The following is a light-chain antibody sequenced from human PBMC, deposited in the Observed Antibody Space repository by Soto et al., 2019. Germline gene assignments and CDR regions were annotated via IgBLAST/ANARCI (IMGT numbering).Light chain of an antibody. CDR2: DVS. CDR1: SSDVGGYNY. CDR3: SSYAGTHIV. Sequence: QSTLTQPPSASGSPGQSVTISCTGTSSDVGGYNYVSWYQQHPGKAPKLMIYDVSKRPSGVPDRFSGSKSGNTASLTVSGLQTEDEADYYCSSYAGTHIVFGTGTKVTFL. J-gene: IGLJ1*01. V-gene: IGLV2-8*01.